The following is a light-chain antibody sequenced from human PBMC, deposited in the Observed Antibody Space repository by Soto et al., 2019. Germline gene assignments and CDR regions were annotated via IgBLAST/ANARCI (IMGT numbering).Light chain of an antibody. CDR3: QQRSNWHPKIT. CDR2: DAS. J-gene: IGKJ5*01. V-gene: IGKV3-11*01. CDR1: QSVSIY. Sequence: EVVLTQSPATLSLSPGEGATLSCRASQSVSIYLAWYQQKPGQAPRLLIYDASNRATGIPARFSGSGSGTDFTLTISILGPEDFAVYYCQQRSNWHPKITFGQGTRLEIK.